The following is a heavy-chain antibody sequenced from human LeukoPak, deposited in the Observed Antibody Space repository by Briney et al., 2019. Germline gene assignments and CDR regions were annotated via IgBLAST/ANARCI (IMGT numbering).Heavy chain of an antibody. V-gene: IGHV3-21*01. Sequence: PGGSLRLSCAASGFTFSSYSMNWVRQAPGKGLEWVSSISSSSSYIYYADSVKGRFTISRDNAKNSLYLRMNSLRAEDTAVYYCARDRRSSGWYPWGQGTLVTVSS. CDR2: ISSSSSYI. CDR1: GFTFSSYS. D-gene: IGHD6-19*01. CDR3: ARDRRSSGWYP. J-gene: IGHJ5*02.